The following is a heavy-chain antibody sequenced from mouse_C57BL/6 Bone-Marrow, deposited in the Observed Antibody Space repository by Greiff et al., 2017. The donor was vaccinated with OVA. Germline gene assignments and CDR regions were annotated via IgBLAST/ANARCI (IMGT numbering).Heavy chain of an antibody. CDR2: IYPGNGDT. CDR3: ARGNYYGSTLYYYAMDY. V-gene: IGHV1-12*01. D-gene: IGHD1-1*01. CDR1: GYTFTSYN. J-gene: IGHJ4*01. Sequence: QVQLQQSGAELVRPGASVKMSCKASGYTFTSYNMHWVKQTPRQGLEWIGAIYPGNGDTSYNQKFKGKATLTVDKSSSTAYMQLSSLTSEDSAVYFCARGNYYGSTLYYYAMDYWGQGTSVTVSS.